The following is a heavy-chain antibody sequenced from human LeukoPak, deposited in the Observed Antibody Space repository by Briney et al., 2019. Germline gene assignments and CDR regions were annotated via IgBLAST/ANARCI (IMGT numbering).Heavy chain of an antibody. CDR2: IYYSGST. CDR3: ARDHATSFDY. D-gene: IGHD1-1*01. Sequence: SETLSLTCTVSGGSISSYYWSWIRQPPGKGLEWIGYIYYSGSTNYNPSLKSRVTISVDTSKNQFSLKLSSVSAADTAVYYCARDHATSFDYWGQGNLVTVSS. J-gene: IGHJ4*02. V-gene: IGHV4-59*01. CDR1: GGSISSYY.